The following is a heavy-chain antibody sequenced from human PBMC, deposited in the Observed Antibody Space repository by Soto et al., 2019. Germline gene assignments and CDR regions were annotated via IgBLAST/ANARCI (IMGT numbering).Heavy chain of an antibody. CDR2: ISSSSSTI. CDR3: ARRRSDGHNYLDY. V-gene: IGHV3-48*01. D-gene: IGHD1-26*01. Sequence: PGGSLRLSCAASGFTFSSYSMNWVRQAPGKGLEWVSYISSSSSTIYYADSVKGRFTISRDNAKNSLCLQMNSLRAEDTAVYCCARRRSDGHNYLDYWGQGTQVTVSS. CDR1: GFTFSSYS. J-gene: IGHJ4*02.